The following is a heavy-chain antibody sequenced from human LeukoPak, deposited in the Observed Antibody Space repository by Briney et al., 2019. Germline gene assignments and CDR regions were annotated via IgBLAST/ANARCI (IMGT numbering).Heavy chain of an antibody. CDR1: GGTFSSYA. Sequence: ASVKVSCKASGGTFSSYAISWVRQAPGQGLEWMGGIIPIFGTANYAQKFQGRVTITTDESTSTAYMELSSLRSEDTAVYYCARGVDYYGSAIPFDPWGQGTLVTVSS. CDR2: IIPIFGTA. V-gene: IGHV1-69*05. J-gene: IGHJ5*02. CDR3: ARGVDYYGSAIPFDP. D-gene: IGHD3-10*01.